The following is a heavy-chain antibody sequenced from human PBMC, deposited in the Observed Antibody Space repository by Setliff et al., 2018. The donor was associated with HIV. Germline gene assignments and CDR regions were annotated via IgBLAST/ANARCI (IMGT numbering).Heavy chain of an antibody. CDR3: ARVDMGYWFDP. J-gene: IGHJ5*02. CDR2: IYPDESDS. V-gene: IGHV5-51*01. Sequence: GESLKISCKGSGYSFPTYWIAWVRQMPGKGLEWMGVIYPDESDSRYSPSFRGQVTISADKSINTAYLQWSSLKASDTAMYYCARVDMGYWFDPWGQGTLVTISS. CDR1: GYSFPTYW. D-gene: IGHD6-13*01.